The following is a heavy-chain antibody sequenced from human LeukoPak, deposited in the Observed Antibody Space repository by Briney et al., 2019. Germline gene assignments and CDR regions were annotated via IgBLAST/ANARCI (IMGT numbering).Heavy chain of an antibody. V-gene: IGHV3-21*01. D-gene: IGHD3-22*01. CDR2: ISSSSSYI. CDR3: ARDGRVSGYYYLHSDAFDI. CDR1: GFTFSSYS. Sequence: GGSLRLSCAASGFTFSSYSMNWVRQAPGKGLEWVSSISSSSSYIYYADSVKGRFTISRDNAKNSLYLQMNSLRAEDTAVYYCARDGRVSGYYYLHSDAFDIWGQGTMVTVSS. J-gene: IGHJ3*02.